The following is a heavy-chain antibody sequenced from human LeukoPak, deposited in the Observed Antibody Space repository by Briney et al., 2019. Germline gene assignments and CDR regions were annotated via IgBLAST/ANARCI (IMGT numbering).Heavy chain of an antibody. CDR1: GFTFSRYA. D-gene: IGHD2-21*01. Sequence: QPGGSLRLSCAASGFTFSRYATSWVRQAPGKGLEWVAGISGGGDGTYYADSVKGRFTISRDNSKNTLHLQMNSRRAEDTAVYYCAKSRNVVPAANYFVHWGQGTLVTVSS. V-gene: IGHV3-23*01. CDR2: ISGGGDGT. CDR3: AKSRNVVPAANYFVH. J-gene: IGHJ4*02.